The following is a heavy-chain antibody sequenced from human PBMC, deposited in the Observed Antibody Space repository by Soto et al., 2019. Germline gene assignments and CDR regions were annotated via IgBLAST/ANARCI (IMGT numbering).Heavy chain of an antibody. D-gene: IGHD3-3*01. V-gene: IGHV3-23*01. CDR2: ISGSGGST. J-gene: IGHJ6*02. CDR3: AKVAGNTPRITIFGVVITQTYYYYGMDV. Sequence: HPGGSLRLSCAASGFTFSSSAMSWVRQAPGKGLEWVSAISGSGGSTYYADSVKGRFTISRDNSKNTLYLQMNSLRAEDTAVYYCAKVAGNTPRITIFGVVITQTYYYYGMDVWGQGTTVTVSS. CDR1: GFTFSSSA.